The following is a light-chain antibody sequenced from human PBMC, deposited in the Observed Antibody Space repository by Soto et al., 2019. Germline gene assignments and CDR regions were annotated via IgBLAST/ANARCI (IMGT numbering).Light chain of an antibody. CDR3: QYYDSSLSGYV. CDR2: GNS. V-gene: IGLV1-40*01. J-gene: IGLJ1*01. Sequence: QSVVTQPPSVTGAPGQRVTISCTGSSSNIGAGYDVHWYQQLPGTAPKLLIYGNSNRPSGVPDRFSGSKSGTSASLAITGLQAEDEAHYYCQYYDSSLSGYVFGTGTKLTVL. CDR1: SSNIGAGYD.